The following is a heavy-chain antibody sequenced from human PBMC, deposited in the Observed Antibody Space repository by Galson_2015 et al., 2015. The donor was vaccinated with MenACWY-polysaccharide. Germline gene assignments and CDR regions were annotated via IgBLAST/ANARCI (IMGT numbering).Heavy chain of an antibody. Sequence: SLRLSCAASGFTFSSDWMHWVRQAPGKGLVWISRINSDGTSKTYADSVKGRFTISRDNAKNTLYLQTNSLRAEDTAVYYCARDPLWDRTVGFGYWGQGTLVTVSS. D-gene: IGHD3-16*01. CDR2: INSDGTSK. J-gene: IGHJ4*02. CDR1: GFTFSSDW. V-gene: IGHV3-74*01. CDR3: ARDPLWDRTVGFGY.